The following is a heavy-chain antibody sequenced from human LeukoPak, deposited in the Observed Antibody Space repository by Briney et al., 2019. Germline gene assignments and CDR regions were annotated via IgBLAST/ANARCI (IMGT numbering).Heavy chain of an antibody. V-gene: IGHV1-69*05. Sequence: ASVKVSCKASGGTFSSYAISWVRQAPGQGLEWMGRIIPIFGTANYAQKFQGRVTITTDESTSTAYMELSSLRSEDTAVYYCAADRAYYYDSSGYYTAPDAFDIWGQGTMVTVSS. J-gene: IGHJ3*02. CDR3: AADRAYYYDSSGYYTAPDAFDI. CDR2: IIPIFGTA. D-gene: IGHD3-22*01. CDR1: GGTFSSYA.